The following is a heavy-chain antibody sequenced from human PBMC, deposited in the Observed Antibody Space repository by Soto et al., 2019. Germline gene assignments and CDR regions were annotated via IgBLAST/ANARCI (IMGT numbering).Heavy chain of an antibody. Sequence: QVQLVQSGAEVKKPGSSVKVSCKASGGTYSSYAISWVRQAPGQGLEWMGGIIPIFGTANYAQKFQGRVTITADESTSTAYMELSSLRSEDTAVYSCARRLGYSYGYLSRYYFDYWGQGTLVTVSS. D-gene: IGHD5-18*01. V-gene: IGHV1-69*01. CDR1: GGTYSSYA. CDR3: ARRLGYSYGYLSRYYFDY. CDR2: IIPIFGTA. J-gene: IGHJ4*02.